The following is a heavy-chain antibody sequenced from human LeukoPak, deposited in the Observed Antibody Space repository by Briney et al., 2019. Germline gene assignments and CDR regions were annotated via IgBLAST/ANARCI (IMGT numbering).Heavy chain of an antibody. Sequence: ASVKVSCKASVYTFTGYYMHWVRQAPGQGLEWMGWINPNSGGTNYAQQVQGRVTMHRDTSISTAYMELSRLRSDDTAVYYCARGGARESVFGVANIDYWGQGTLVTVSS. J-gene: IGHJ4*02. CDR3: ARGGARESVFGVANIDY. CDR2: INPNSGGT. CDR1: VYTFTGYY. V-gene: IGHV1-2*02. D-gene: IGHD3-3*01.